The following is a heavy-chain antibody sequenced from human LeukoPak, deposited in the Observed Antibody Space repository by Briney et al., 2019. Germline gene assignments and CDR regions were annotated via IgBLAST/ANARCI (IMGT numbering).Heavy chain of an antibody. D-gene: IGHD6-13*01. V-gene: IGHV3-23*01. CDR1: GFTFSSYA. CDR3: AKVPDRAARAFDI. J-gene: IGHJ3*02. CDR2: ISGSGGST. Sequence: GGSMRLSCAASGFTFSSYAMSWVRQPPGKGLDWVSAISGSGGSTYYADSVKGRFTISRDNSKNTLYLQMNSLRAEDTAVYYCAKVPDRAARAFDIWGQGTMVTVSS.